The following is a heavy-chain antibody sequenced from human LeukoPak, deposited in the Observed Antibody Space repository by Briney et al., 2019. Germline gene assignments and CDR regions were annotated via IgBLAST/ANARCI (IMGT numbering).Heavy chain of an antibody. J-gene: IGHJ4*02. V-gene: IGHV4-59*11. CDR3: ARDQIGYGLDY. D-gene: IGHD5-18*01. CDR2: IYNSWNT. Sequence: SETLSLTCIVSSGSINNHYRSWIRQPPGKGLEWIGYIYNSWNTNYNPSLQSRVTISMDASRKQFSLNLTSVTAADTAVYYCARDQIGYGLDYWGQGTLVTVSS. CDR1: SGSINNHY.